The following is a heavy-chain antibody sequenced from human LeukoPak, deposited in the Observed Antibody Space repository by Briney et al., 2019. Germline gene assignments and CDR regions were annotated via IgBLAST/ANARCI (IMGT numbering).Heavy chain of an antibody. D-gene: IGHD2-15*01. V-gene: IGHV1-46*04. J-gene: IGHJ3*02. CDR2: IHPSGGST. CDR1: GYTFINFY. CDR3: ARAPTTHDAFDI. Sequence: GASVKVSCKASGYTFINFYMHWVRQAPGQGLEWMGRIHPSGGSTSYAQKLHGRVTMTSDTSINTLYMELNSLASEDTAVYYCARAPTTHDAFDIWGQGTMVTVSS.